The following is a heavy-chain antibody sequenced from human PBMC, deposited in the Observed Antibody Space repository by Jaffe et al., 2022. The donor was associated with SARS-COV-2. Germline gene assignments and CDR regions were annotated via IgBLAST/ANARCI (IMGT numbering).Heavy chain of an antibody. J-gene: IGHJ4*02. D-gene: IGHD3-10*01. V-gene: IGHV3-23*04. CDR2: ISGSGGST. CDR3: AKLMGYASGTYLDY. CDR1: GFTFSNYA. Sequence: EVQLVESGGGLVQPGGSLRLSCAASGFTFSNYAMMWVRQAPGKGLEWVSGISGSGGSTYNVDSVKGRFTISRDNSKNTLFLQMNSLRAEDTAVYYCAKLMGYASGTYLDYWGQGTLVTVSS.